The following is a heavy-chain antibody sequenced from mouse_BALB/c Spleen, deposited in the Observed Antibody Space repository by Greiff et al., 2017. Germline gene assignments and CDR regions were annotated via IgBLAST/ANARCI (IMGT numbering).Heavy chain of an antibody. CDR3: ARAYYSDY. Sequence: EVHLVESGGGLVQPGGSLRLSCATSGFTFTDYYMSWVRQPPGKALEWLGFIRNKANGYTTEYSASVKGRFTISRDNSQSILYLQMNTLRAEDSATYYCARAYYSDYWGQGTTLTVSS. CDR1: GFTFTDYY. V-gene: IGHV7-3*02. CDR2: IRNKANGYTT. J-gene: IGHJ2*01.